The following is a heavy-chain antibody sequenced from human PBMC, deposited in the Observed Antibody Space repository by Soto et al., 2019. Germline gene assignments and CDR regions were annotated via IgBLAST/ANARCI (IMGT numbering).Heavy chain of an antibody. V-gene: IGHV3-30*18. CDR1: GFTFSSYG. D-gene: IGHD2-15*01. J-gene: IGHJ5*02. CDR3: AKDTGYCSGGSCPVMSNWFDP. Sequence: GGSLRLSCAASGFTFSSYGMHWVRQAPGKGLEWVAVISYDGSNKYYADSVKGRFTISRDNSKNTLYLQMNSLRAEDTAVYYCAKDTGYCSGGSCPVMSNWFDPWGQGTLVTVSS. CDR2: ISYDGSNK.